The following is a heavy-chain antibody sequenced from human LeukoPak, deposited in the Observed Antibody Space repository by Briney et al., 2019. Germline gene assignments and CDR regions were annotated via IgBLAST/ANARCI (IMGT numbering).Heavy chain of an antibody. D-gene: IGHD2-8*01. V-gene: IGHV3-7*01. CDR2: IKYDGSAK. CDR3: AFSNAFKV. J-gene: IGHJ4*02. Sequence: GGSLRLSCAASGISFSGNWLGWVRQAPGEGLEWVASIKYDGSAKYNADSVKGRFTISRDNAKNSLYLEMNSLTAEDTAVYYCAFSNAFKVWGQGTLVTVSS. CDR1: GISFSGNW.